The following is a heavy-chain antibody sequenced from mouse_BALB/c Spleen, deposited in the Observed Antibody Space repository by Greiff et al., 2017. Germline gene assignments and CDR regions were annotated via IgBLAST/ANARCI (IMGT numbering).Heavy chain of an antibody. J-gene: IGHJ2*01. CDR2: IWAGGST. CDR3: ARDPPHYYGYDY. V-gene: IGHV2-9*02. D-gene: IGHD1-2*01. CDR1: GFSLTSYG. Sequence: VMLVESGPGLVAPSQSLSITCTVSGFSLTSYGVHWARQPPGKGLEWLGVIWAGGSTNYNSALMSRLSISKDNSKSQVFLKMNSLQTDDTAMYYCARDPPHYYGYDYWGQGTTLTVSS.